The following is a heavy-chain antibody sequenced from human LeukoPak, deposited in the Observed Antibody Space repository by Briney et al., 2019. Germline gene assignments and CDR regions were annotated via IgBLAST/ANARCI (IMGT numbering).Heavy chain of an antibody. D-gene: IGHD6-13*01. Sequence: SETLSLTCTVSGGSISSSSYYWGWIRQLPGQGLEWIGSIYYDGTTYYNPSLKSRVSIFIDTSKNQFSLRLSSVTAADTAVYYCARLVGAAGCFDNWGQGTLVTVFS. V-gene: IGHV4-39*01. J-gene: IGHJ4*02. CDR1: GGSISSSSYY. CDR2: IYYDGTT. CDR3: ARLVGAAGCFDN.